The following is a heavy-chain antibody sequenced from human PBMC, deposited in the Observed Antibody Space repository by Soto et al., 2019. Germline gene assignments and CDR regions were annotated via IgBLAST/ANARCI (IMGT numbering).Heavy chain of an antibody. D-gene: IGHD3-3*01. J-gene: IGHJ4*02. CDR2: INHSGRT. CDR1: GGSFSGYC. CDR3: ARGRKYYDFWSGYSHPRYYFNY. V-gene: IGHV4-34*01. Sequence: LSLTCAVYGGSFSGYCWSWIRQPPGKGLEWIGEINHSGRTNYNPSLKSRVTISVDTSKSQFSLKLSSVTAADTAVYYCARGRKYYDFWSGYSHPRYYFNYWGQGTLVTISS.